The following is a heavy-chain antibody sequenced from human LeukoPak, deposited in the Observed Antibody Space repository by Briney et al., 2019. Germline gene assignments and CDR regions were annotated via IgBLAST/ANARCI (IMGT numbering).Heavy chain of an antibody. CDR1: GFTFSNYG. CDR2: MRFDGSTK. Sequence: GGSLRLSCAASGFTFSNYGMHWVRQAPGKGLEWVAFMRFDGSTKYDADSVKGRFTISRDNSKSTLYLQMNSLRAEDTAVYYCARDYGGNLDYWGQGTLVTVSS. CDR3: ARDYGGNLDY. J-gene: IGHJ4*02. V-gene: IGHV3-30*02. D-gene: IGHD4-23*01.